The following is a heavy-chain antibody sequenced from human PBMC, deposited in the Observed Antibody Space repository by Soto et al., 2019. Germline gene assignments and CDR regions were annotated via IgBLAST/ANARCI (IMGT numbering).Heavy chain of an antibody. CDR1: GFTFSAYS. J-gene: IGHJ6*03. V-gene: IGHV3-21*01. CDR3: ARGIAAAGRANYYYMDV. Sequence: EVQLVESGGGLVKPGGSLRLSCAASGFTFSAYSMKWVRQAPGKGLEWVSSISSGSSYIYYVDSVKGRFTISRDNAKNSLYLPMNSLRAEETAVYYCARGIAAAGRANYYYMDVWGNGTTVTVSS. D-gene: IGHD6-13*01. CDR2: ISSGSSYI.